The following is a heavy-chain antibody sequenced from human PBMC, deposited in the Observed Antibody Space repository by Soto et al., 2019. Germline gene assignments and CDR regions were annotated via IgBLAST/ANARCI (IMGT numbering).Heavy chain of an antibody. J-gene: IGHJ6*02. CDR2: IYYSGST. V-gene: IGHV4-59*01. D-gene: IGHD6-19*01. CDR1: GGSISSYY. CDR3: ARVGPPVAVYGMDV. Sequence: SETLSLTCTVSGGSISSYYWSWIRQPPGKGLEWIGYIYYSGSTNYNPSLKSRVTISVDTSKNQFSLKLSSVTAADTAVYYCARVGPPVAVYGMDVWGQGTTVTVSS.